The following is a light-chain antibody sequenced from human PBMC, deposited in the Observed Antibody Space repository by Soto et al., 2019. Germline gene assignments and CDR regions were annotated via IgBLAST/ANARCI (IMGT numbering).Light chain of an antibody. J-gene: IGKJ1*01. V-gene: IGKV1-5*03. CDR2: KAS. Sequence: DIQMTQSPSTLSASVGDRVINTCRASQSISSWLAWYQQKPGKAPKLLIYKASSLESGVPSRFSGSGSGTEFTLTISSLQPDDFATYYCQQYNSYRTFGQGTKVDIK. CDR3: QQYNSYRT. CDR1: QSISSW.